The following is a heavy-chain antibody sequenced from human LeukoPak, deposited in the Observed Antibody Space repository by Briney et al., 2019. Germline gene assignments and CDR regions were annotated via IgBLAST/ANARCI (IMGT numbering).Heavy chain of an antibody. CDR3: AMQYYDIGKDAFDI. Sequence: HSGGSLRLSCAASGFTFSNYAMGWVRQAPGKGLEWVSAISGSGGSTYYADSVKGRFTISRDNSKNTLYLQMNSLRAEDTAVYYCAMQYYDIGKDAFDIWGQGTMVTVSS. D-gene: IGHD3-9*01. V-gene: IGHV3-23*01. J-gene: IGHJ3*02. CDR1: GFTFSNYA. CDR2: ISGSGGST.